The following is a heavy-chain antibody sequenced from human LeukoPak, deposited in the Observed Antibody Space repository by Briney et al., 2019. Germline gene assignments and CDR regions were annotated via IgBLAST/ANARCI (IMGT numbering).Heavy chain of an antibody. CDR1: GYTFTSYY. D-gene: IGHD1-26*01. Sequence: ASVKVSCKASGYTFTSYYMHWVRQAPGQGLEWMGIINPSGGSTSYAQKFQGRVSMTTDTSTSTAYMELRSLKSDDTAVYYCARQSTGGSYYATYLQQWGQGTLVTVSS. J-gene: IGHJ1*01. CDR2: INPSGGST. V-gene: IGHV1-46*01. CDR3: ARQSTGGSYYATYLQQ.